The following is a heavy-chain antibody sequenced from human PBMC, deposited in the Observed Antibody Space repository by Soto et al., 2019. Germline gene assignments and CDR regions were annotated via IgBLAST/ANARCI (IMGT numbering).Heavy chain of an antibody. CDR2: IYYSGGT. D-gene: IGHD3-22*01. Sequence: PSETLSLTCTVSGGSISTNNYYWGWIRQPPGKGLEWIGSIYYSGGTYYNPSLKSRATISVDTSKNQFSLRLSSVTAADTAVYYCARHVPRHYYSTSGYSPGSFDIWGQGTMVTVSS. V-gene: IGHV4-39*01. J-gene: IGHJ3*02. CDR3: ARHVPRHYYSTSGYSPGSFDI. CDR1: GGSISTNNYY.